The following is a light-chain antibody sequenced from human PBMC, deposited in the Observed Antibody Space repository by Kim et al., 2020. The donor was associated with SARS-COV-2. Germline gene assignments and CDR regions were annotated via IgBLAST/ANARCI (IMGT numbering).Light chain of an antibody. CDR3: SPRDSGGSHGG. V-gene: IGLV3-19*01. J-gene: IGLJ3*02. CDR1: SLRSFY. Sequence: SSELTQDPAVSVALGQTVRVTCQGDSLRSFYASWFQQRPGQAPVLVFFGENNRPSGIPARFSGSSPGKKVPSTITGARAEDEAEYYGSPRDSGGSHGGFG. CDR2: GEN.